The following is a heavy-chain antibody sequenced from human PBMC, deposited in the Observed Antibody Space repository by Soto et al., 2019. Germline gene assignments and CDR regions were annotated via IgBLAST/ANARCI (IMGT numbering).Heavy chain of an antibody. V-gene: IGHV3-48*02. J-gene: IGHJ4*02. CDR2: ISGSSQTI. CDR3: ARTLSWRRGPFDS. CDR1: GFIFNTYS. Sequence: GSLRLSCAASGFIFNTYSMNWVRQAPGKGLEWVSYISGSSQTIFYADSVRGRFTISRDNANNSTYLQMVSLRDEDTAVYYCARTLSWRRGPFDSWGQGTLVTVSS. D-gene: IGHD2-15*01.